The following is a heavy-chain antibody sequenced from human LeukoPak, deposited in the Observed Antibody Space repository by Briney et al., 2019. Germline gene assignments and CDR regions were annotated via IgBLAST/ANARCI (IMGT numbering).Heavy chain of an antibody. CDR3: ARETEWLPYYFDY. J-gene: IGHJ4*02. V-gene: IGHV4-4*07. CDR1: GGXIISYY. D-gene: IGHD3-3*01. CDR2: IYSSGST. Sequence: SETLSLTCTVSGGXIISYYWSWIRQPAGKGLEWIGRIYSSGSTNYNPSLKSRVIMSLDTSKNQFSLKLSSVTAADTAVYYCARETEWLPYYFDYWGQGTLVTVSS.